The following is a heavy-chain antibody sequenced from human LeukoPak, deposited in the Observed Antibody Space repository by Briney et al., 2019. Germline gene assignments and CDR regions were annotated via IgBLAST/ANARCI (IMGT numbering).Heavy chain of an antibody. D-gene: IGHD2-15*01. J-gene: IGHJ5*02. CDR1: GYTFTGYY. Sequence: SVKVSCKASGYTFTGYYMHWVRQAPGQGLEWMGRISPNSGGTNYAQKFQGRVTMTRDTSISTAYMELSRLRSDDTVVYYCARDKVVVRRNWFDPWGQGTLVTVSS. CDR2: ISPNSGGT. V-gene: IGHV1-2*05. CDR3: ARDKVVVRRNWFDP.